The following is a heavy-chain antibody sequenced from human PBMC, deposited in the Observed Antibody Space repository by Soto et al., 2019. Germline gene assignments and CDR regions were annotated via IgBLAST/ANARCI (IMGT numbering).Heavy chain of an antibody. CDR2: IYYSGST. V-gene: IGHV4-61*01. CDR3: ARFDGYSNYGDY. J-gene: IGHJ4*02. Sequence: QVQLQESGPGLVKPSETLSLTCTVSGGSVSSGSYYWSWIRQPPGKGLEWIGYIYYSGSTNYNPSLKSRVTISVDTSKNQFSLKLSSVTAADTAVYYCARFDGYSNYGDYWGQGTLVSVSS. D-gene: IGHD4-4*01. CDR1: GGSVSSGSYY.